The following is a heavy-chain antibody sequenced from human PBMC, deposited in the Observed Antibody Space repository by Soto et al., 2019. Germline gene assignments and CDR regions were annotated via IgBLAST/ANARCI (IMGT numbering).Heavy chain of an antibody. CDR1: GFTFGDYA. CDR2: IRSKAYGGTT. CDR3: TRDRGYCSSTSCYKEAFDI. J-gene: IGHJ3*02. V-gene: IGHV3-49*04. D-gene: IGHD2-2*02. Sequence: PGGSLRLSCTASGFTFGDYAMSWVRQAPGKGLEWVGFIRSKAYGGTTEYAASVKGRFTISRDDSKSIAYLQMNSLKTEDTAVYYCTRDRGYCSSTSCYKEAFDIWGQGTMVTVS.